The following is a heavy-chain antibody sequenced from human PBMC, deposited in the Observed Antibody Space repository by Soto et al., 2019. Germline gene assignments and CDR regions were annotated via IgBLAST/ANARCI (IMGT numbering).Heavy chain of an antibody. CDR3: ARYLERIAAAGPFDY. V-gene: IGHV3-23*01. CDR1: GFTFSSYA. J-gene: IGHJ4*02. CDR2: ISGSGGST. D-gene: IGHD6-13*01. Sequence: EVQLLESGGGLVQPGGSLRLSCAASGFTFSSYAMSWVRQAPGKELEWVSAISGSGGSTYYADSVKGRFTISRDNSKNTLYLQMNSLRAEDTAVYYCARYLERIAAAGPFDYWGQGTLVTVSS.